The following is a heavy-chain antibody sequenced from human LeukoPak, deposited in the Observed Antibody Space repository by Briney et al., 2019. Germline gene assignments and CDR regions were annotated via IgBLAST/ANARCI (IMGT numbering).Heavy chain of an antibody. CDR3: AELGITMIGGV. D-gene: IGHD3-10*02. CDR2: IYSGTT. V-gene: IGHV3-53*01. J-gene: IGHJ6*04. CDR1: GFTVSANS. Sequence: GGSLRLSCTVSGFTVSANSMSWVRQAPGKGLEWVSFIYSGTTHYSDSVKGRFTISRDNSKNTLYLQMNSLRAEDTAVYYCAELGITMIGGVWGKGTTVTISS.